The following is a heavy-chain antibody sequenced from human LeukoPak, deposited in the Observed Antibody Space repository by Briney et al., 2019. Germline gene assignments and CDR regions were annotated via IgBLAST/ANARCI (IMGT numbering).Heavy chain of an antibody. CDR2: INTNTGNP. J-gene: IGHJ3*02. CDR1: GYTFTSYA. D-gene: IGHD3-10*01. Sequence: VASVKVSCKASGYTFTSYAMNWVRQAPGQGLEWMGWINTNTGNPTYAQGFTGRFVFSLDTSVSTAYLQISSLKAEDTAVYYCAREVYGSGIYDAFDIWGQGTMVTVSS. CDR3: AREVYGSGIYDAFDI. V-gene: IGHV7-4-1*02.